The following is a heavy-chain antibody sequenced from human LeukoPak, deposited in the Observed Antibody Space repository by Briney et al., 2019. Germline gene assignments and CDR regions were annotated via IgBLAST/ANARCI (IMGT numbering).Heavy chain of an antibody. CDR2: IRYDGSNK. CDR1: GFTFSSCG. V-gene: IGHV3-30*02. J-gene: IGHJ4*02. D-gene: IGHD5-18*01. CDR3: ANNFVGGYSYGYRENTPFDY. Sequence: GGSLRLSCAASGFTFSSCGMHWVRQAPGKGLEWVAFIRYDGSNKYYADSVKGRFTISRDNSKNTLYLQMNSLRAEDTAVYYCANNFVGGYSYGYRENTPFDYWGQGTLVTVSS.